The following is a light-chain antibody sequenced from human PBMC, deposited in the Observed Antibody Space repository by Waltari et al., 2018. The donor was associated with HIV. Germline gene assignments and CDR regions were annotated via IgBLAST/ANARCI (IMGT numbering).Light chain of an antibody. CDR1: SYDVGTYYL. Sequence: SVLTQPASVSGSRGQSITTSCNGTSYDVGTYYLISWYQHHPGKAPKLIIYEVTKRPPGVSERFSGSNSGNTATLTISGLQAEDEDDYYCYSYSVSFWLFGGGTKLTVL. J-gene: IGLJ3*02. CDR2: EVT. V-gene: IGLV2-23*02. CDR3: YSYSVSFWL.